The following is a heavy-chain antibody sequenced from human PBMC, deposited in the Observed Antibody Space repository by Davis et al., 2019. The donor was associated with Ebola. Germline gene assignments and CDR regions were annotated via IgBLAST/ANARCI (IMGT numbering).Heavy chain of an antibody. D-gene: IGHD3-3*01. Sequence: PGGSLRLSCTVSGGSISSTGYYWGWIRQPPGKGLEWIGSIYHSGSTYYNPSLQSRITISVDTSKNQFSLKVTSVTAADTAVYYCVRRHYDFWSGSDMDVWGQGTTVTVSS. CDR3: VRRHYDFWSGSDMDV. CDR1: GGSISSTGYY. J-gene: IGHJ6*02. V-gene: IGHV4-39*01. CDR2: IYHSGST.